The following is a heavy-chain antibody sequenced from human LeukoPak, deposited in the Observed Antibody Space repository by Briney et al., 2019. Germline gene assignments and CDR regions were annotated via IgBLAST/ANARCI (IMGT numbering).Heavy chain of an antibody. D-gene: IGHD3-10*01. CDR1: GYTFTSYA. CDR2: INTNTGNP. CDR3: ARGAGSGSYYNLDS. J-gene: IGHJ4*02. V-gene: IGHV7-4-1*02. Sequence: ASVKVSCKASGYTFTSYAMNWVRQAPGQGLEWMGWINTNTGNPTYAQGFTGRFVFSLDTSVSTAYLQISSLRAEDTAVYYCARGAGSGSYYNLDSWGQGTLVTVSS.